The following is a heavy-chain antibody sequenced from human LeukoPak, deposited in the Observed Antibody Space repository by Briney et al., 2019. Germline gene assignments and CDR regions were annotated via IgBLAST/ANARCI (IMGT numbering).Heavy chain of an antibody. CDR1: GFTFSTYG. CDR2: IRYDGSNK. D-gene: IGHD4-17*01. J-gene: IGHJ5*02. Sequence: QSGGSLRLSCAASGFTFSTYGMHWVRQAPGKGLEWVAVIRYDGSNKNYGDSVKGRFTISRDNSKNTLYLQMNSLRAEDTAVYYCARDLVYGSDPSGAYNWFDPWGQGTLVTVSS. CDR3: ARDLVYGSDPSGAYNWFDP. V-gene: IGHV3-33*01.